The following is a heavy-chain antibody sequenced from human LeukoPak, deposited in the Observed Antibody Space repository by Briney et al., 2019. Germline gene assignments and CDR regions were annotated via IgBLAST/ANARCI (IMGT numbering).Heavy chain of an antibody. V-gene: IGHV3-49*04. CDR1: GFNFGDYA. CDR3: TRDVGAIRFGDSPGY. D-gene: IGHD3-10*01. Sequence: GGSLRLSCTASGFNFGDYAMSWVRQAPGKGLEWVGFIRSKAYGGTIEYAASVKGRFTISRDDSKSIAYLQMNNLKAEDTAVYYCTRDVGAIRFGDSPGYWGQGTLVTVSS. J-gene: IGHJ4*02. CDR2: IRSKAYGGTI.